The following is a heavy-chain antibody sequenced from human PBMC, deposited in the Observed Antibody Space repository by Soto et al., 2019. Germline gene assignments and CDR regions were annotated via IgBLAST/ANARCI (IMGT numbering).Heavy chain of an antibody. V-gene: IGHV3-33*01. D-gene: IGHD2-2*01. CDR3: ARRGSGVVVSAAKNYYYYYYMDV. J-gene: IGHJ6*03. CDR1: GFTFSSYG. CDR2: IWYDGSNK. Sequence: QVQLVESGGGVVQPGRSLRLACAASGFTFSSYGMHWVRQAPGKGLEWGAGIWYDGSNKYYADSVKGRFTISRDNSKNTLYLQMNSLRGEDTAVYYCARRGSGVVVSAAKNYYYYYYMDVWGKGTTVTVSS.